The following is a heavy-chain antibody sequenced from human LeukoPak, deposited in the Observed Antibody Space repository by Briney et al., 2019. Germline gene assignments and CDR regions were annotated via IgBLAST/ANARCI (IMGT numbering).Heavy chain of an antibody. D-gene: IGHD6-19*01. CDR1: GFTFSSYG. J-gene: IGHJ5*02. V-gene: IGHV3-30*02. Sequence: GGSLRFSCAASGFTFSSYGIHWVRQAPGKGLEWVAIIRYDGSDKYYADSVKGRFTISRDNSKNTLYLQMNSLRAEDTAAYYCARAAAETGAFRDNWFDPWGQGTLVTVSS. CDR3: ARAAAETGAFRDNWFDP. CDR2: IRYDGSDK.